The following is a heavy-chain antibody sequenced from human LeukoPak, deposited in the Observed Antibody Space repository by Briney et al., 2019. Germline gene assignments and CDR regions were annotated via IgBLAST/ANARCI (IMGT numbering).Heavy chain of an antibody. CDR1: GGSYSNYY. CDR2: SYHRGST. J-gene: IGHJ4*02. V-gene: IGHV4-59*01. Sequence: SETLSLTCTVSGGSYSNYYWGLIRQSPGKGPEWIGWSYHRGSTSYNPSLKSRVAISVDTSKNQFSLKLSSVTAADTAVYYCARDRELGYWGQGTLVIVSS. CDR3: ARDRELGY.